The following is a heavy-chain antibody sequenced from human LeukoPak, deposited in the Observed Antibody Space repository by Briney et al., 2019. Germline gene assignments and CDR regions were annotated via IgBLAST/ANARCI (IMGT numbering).Heavy chain of an antibody. CDR2: ISPYNGNT. D-gene: IGHD5-24*01. V-gene: IGHV1-18*01. CDR1: GYPFTTFG. Sequence: ASVKVSCKASGYPFTTFGISWVRQAPGQGLEWMGYISPYNGNTNYAQNLQDRVTMTTDTSKSTAYMELRSLRSDDTAVYFCAREAQKWLQSYFDYWGQGTLVTVSS. CDR3: AREAQKWLQSYFDY. J-gene: IGHJ4*02.